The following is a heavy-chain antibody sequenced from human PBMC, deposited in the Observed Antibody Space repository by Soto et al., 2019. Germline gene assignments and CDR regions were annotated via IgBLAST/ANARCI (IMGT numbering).Heavy chain of an antibody. CDR1: GFTFSSYS. CDR2: ISSSSSTI. Sequence: GGSLRLSCAASGFTFSSYSMNWVRQAPGKGLEWVSYISSSSSTIYYADSVKGRFTISRDNAKNSLYLQMNSLRDEDTAVYYCAREFPAWYSYGVDYWGQGTLVTVSS. CDR3: AREFPAWYSYGVDY. J-gene: IGHJ4*02. V-gene: IGHV3-48*02. D-gene: IGHD5-18*01.